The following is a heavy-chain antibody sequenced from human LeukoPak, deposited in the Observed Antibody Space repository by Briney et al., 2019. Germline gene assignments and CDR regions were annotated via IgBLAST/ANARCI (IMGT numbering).Heavy chain of an antibody. J-gene: IGHJ4*02. CDR2: ISAYNGNT. CDR1: GYTFTSYG. CDR3: ARGDALTGYYTTGHIHGFDY. Sequence: GASVKVSCKASGYTFTSYGSRWVRQAPGHRREWMGWISAYNGNTNYAQKLQGRVTMTTDTSTSTAYMELRRLRSDDTAVYYCARGDALTGYYTTGHIHGFDYWGQGTLVTVSS. V-gene: IGHV1-18*01. D-gene: IGHD3-9*01.